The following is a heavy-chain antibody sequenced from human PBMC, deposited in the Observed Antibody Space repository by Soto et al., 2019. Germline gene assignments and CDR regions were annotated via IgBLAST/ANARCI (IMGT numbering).Heavy chain of an antibody. CDR3: AKRRGAGGHFDY. J-gene: IGHJ4*02. CDR2: VSIGGST. CDR1: GSTFSSYA. Sequence: GGSLRLSCAASGSTFSSYAMGWVRQGPGKGLEWVAVVSIGGSTHYADSVRGRFTISRDNSKNTLSLQMNSLTAEDTAVYFCAKRRGAGGHFDYWGQGALVTVSS. D-gene: IGHD2-15*01. V-gene: IGHV3-23*01.